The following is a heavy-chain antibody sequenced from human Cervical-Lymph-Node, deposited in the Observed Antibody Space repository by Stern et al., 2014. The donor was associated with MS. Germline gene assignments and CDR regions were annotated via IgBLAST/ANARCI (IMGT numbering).Heavy chain of an antibody. CDR1: GFTFSSYG. D-gene: IGHD6-6*01. CDR2: TSHDGSNK. J-gene: IGHJ6*02. V-gene: IGHV3-30*18. Sequence: QVQLVESGGGVVQPGRSLRLSCAASGFTFSSYGLHWVRQAPGKGLEWDAVTSHDGSNKYYADAVKGRFTISRDNSKNTLYLHMSSLRGEDMAVYYCAKEALGSSSEARDYHGLDVWGQGTTVTVS. CDR3: AKEALGSSSEARDYHGLDV.